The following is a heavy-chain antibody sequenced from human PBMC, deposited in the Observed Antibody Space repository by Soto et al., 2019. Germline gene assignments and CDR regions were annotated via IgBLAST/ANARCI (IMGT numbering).Heavy chain of an antibody. Sequence: HPGGSLRLSCGASGFTFGNYAMSWVRQAPGKGLEWVSSISGSGGSTYYADSVKGRFTIARENSKNALSLQMNSLRVDDTELYHCPKAPASSLTASRPFDYWGQGT. V-gene: IGHV3-23*01. D-gene: IGHD5-18*01. CDR3: PKAPASSLTASRPFDY. CDR2: ISGSGGST. J-gene: IGHJ4*02. CDR1: GFTFGNYA.